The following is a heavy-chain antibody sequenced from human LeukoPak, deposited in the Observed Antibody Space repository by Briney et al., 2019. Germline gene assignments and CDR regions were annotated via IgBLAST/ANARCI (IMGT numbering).Heavy chain of an antibody. CDR2: ISTYNDNT. CDR3: ARRSGSYPNYFDY. D-gene: IGHD1-26*01. V-gene: IGHV1-18*01. Sequence: ASVKVSCKTSGYTFTTYGISWVRQAPGQGLEWMGWISTYNDNTNYAQNLQGRVTMTTDTSTSTAYMGLRSLRSDDTAMYYCARRSGSYPNYFDYWGQGTLVTVSS. J-gene: IGHJ4*02. CDR1: GYTFTTYG.